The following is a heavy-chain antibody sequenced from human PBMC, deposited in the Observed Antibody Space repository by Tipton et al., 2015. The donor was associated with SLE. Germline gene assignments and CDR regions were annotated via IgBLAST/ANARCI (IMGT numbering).Heavy chain of an antibody. CDR3: TRAPEHCTGGGCLSPFDY. CDR2: VYHSGTT. D-gene: IGHD2-8*02. J-gene: IGHJ4*02. CDR1: GYSVSSGYY. V-gene: IGHV4-38-2*02. Sequence: TLSLTCTVSGYSVSSGYYWGWVRQPPGKGLEWIGSVYHSGTTNYTPSLKSRVSMSVDTSKNQISLKLSSVTAADTAVYYCTRAPEHCTGGGCLSPFDYWGQGTLVTVSS.